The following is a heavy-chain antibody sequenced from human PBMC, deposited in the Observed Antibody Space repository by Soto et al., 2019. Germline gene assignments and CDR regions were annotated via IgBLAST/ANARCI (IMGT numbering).Heavy chain of an antibody. V-gene: IGHV1-3*01. Sequence: GASVKVSCKASGYTFTSYAMHWLRQAPGQRLEWMGWINAGNGNTKYSQKFQGRVTITRDTSASTAYMELSSLRSEDTALYYCARVTYTMMIDYWGQGTLVTVSS. CDR2: INAGNGNT. CDR1: GYTFTSYA. J-gene: IGHJ4*02. CDR3: ARVTYTMMIDY. D-gene: IGHD3-22*01.